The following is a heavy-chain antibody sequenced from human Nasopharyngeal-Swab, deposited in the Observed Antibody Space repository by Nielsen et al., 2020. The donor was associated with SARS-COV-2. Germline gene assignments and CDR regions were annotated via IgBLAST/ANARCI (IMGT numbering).Heavy chain of an antibody. CDR1: GFTFDDCA. Sequence: SLKISCAASGFTFDDCAMHWVRQAPGKGLEWVSGISWNSGSIGYADSVKGRFTISRDNAKNSLYLQMNSLRAEDTALYYCAKGSYSHYYDSSGYSPFNYWGQGTLVTVSS. J-gene: IGHJ4*02. D-gene: IGHD3-22*01. CDR3: AKGSYSHYYDSSGYSPFNY. V-gene: IGHV3-9*01. CDR2: ISWNSGSI.